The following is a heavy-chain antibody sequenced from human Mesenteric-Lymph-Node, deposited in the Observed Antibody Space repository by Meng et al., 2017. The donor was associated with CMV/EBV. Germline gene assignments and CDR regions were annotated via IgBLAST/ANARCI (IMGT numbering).Heavy chain of an antibody. D-gene: IGHD3-16*01. J-gene: IGHJ4*02. CDR2: VSGSGDTT. CDR1: GFTFSSYA. V-gene: IGHV3-23*01. Sequence: GGSLRLSCAASGFTFSSYAMSWVRQPPGKGLEWVSGVSGSGDTTYYADSVKGRFTISRDNSKNTLYLHMNSLRAEDTAVYYCARFGGLFDYCGQGTLVTVSS. CDR3: ARFGGLFDY.